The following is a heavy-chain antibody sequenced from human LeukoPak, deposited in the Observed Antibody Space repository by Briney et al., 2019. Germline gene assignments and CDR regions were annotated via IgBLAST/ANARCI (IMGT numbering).Heavy chain of an antibody. CDR3: ARGNGDYSFDY. Sequence: SVKVSXKASGGTFSSYAISWMRQAHGQGLEWMGRIIPIFGTANYAQKFQGRVTITTDESTSTAYMELSSLRSEDTAVYYCARGNGDYSFDYWGQGTLVTVSS. V-gene: IGHV1-69*05. CDR2: IIPIFGTA. CDR1: GGTFSSYA. D-gene: IGHD4-17*01. J-gene: IGHJ4*02.